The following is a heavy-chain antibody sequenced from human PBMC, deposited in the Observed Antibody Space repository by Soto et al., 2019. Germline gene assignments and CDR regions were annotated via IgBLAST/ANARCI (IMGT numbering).Heavy chain of an antibody. D-gene: IGHD3-10*01. CDR2: IYYTGAT. CDR1: GGSLGGGGYY. V-gene: IGHV4-31*03. Sequence: QVQLQESGPGLVKPLQTLSLTCSVSGGSLGGGGYYWSWIRQRPGEGLEWIGYIYYTGATFYNPSLESRLTLSVDTSQNHFSLKMTSVTAADTAVYFCAGCHGGNSGYDYWGQGTHVTVSS. J-gene: IGHJ4*02. CDR3: AGCHGGNSGYDY.